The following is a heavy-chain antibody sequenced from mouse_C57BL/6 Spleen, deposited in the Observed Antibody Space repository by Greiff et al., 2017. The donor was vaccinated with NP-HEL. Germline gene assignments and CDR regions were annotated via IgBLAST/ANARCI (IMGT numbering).Heavy chain of an antibody. CDR1: FSPFPRSL. Sequence: LSFPSSFSPFPRSLLPFFPPLPVHGLEWIGEIDPSDSYTNYNQKFKGKSTLTVDKSSSTAYMQLSSLTSEDSAVYYCAREGFYGYGFAYWGQGTLVTVSA. V-gene: IGHV1-69*01. J-gene: IGHJ3*01. CDR3: AREGFYGYGFAY. D-gene: IGHD2-2*01. CDR2: IDPSDSYT.